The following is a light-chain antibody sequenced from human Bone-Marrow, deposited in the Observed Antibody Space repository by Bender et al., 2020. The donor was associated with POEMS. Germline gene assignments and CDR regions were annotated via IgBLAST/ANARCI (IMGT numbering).Light chain of an antibody. CDR1: SSDFADYNY. CDR2: DDT. CDR3: CSYADSYSYV. Sequence: QSALTQPRSVSGSPGQSVTISCTGTSSDFADYNYVSWYQQRPGKAPKLMLFDDTKRPSGVPDRFSGSKSGYTASLTISGLQAEDEADYYCCSYADSYSYVFGTGTKVTVL. V-gene: IGLV2-11*01. J-gene: IGLJ1*01.